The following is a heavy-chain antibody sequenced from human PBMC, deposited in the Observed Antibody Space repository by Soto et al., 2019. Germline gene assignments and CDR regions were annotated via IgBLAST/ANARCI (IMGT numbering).Heavy chain of an antibody. V-gene: IGHV4-39*01. J-gene: IGHJ6*02. CDR1: GGSISSSSYY. CDR3: MLVVAATPNFYYGMDV. Sequence: SETLSLTCTVSGGSISSSSYYWGWIRQPPGKGLEWIGSIYYSGSTYYNPSLKSRVTISADTSKNQSSLNLSSVTAADTAVYYCMLVVAATPNFYYGMDVWGQGTTVTVSS. CDR2: IYYSGST. D-gene: IGHD2-15*01.